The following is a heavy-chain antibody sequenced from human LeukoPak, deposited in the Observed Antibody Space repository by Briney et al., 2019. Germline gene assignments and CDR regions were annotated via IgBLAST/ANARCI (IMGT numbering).Heavy chain of an antibody. D-gene: IGHD1-26*01. V-gene: IGHV3-30*02. J-gene: IGHJ4*02. CDR3: AKVGRIVGANFDY. Sequence: GGSLRLSCAAYGFTFSSYGMHWVRQAPGKGLEWVAFIRYDGSNKYYADSVKGRFTISRDNSKNTLYLQMNSLRAEDTAVYYCAKVGRIVGANFDYWGQGTLVTVSS. CDR1: GFTFSSYG. CDR2: IRYDGSNK.